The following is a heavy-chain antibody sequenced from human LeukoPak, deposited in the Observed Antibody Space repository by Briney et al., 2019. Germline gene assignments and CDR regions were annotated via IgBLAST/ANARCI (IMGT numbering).Heavy chain of an antibody. J-gene: IGHJ4*02. CDR2: INAGNGNT. V-gene: IGHV1-3*01. D-gene: IGHD5-12*01. CDR1: GYTFTSYA. Sequence: ASVKVSCKASGYTFTSYAMHWVRQAPGQRLEWMGWINAGNGNTKYSQKFQGRVTITRDTSASTAYMELSSLRSEDTAVYSCAKGVATNRYYFDYWGQGTLVTVSS. CDR3: AKGVATNRYYFDY.